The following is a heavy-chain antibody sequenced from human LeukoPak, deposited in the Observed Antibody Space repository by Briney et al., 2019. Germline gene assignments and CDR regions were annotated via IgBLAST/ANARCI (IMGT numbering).Heavy chain of an antibody. CDR3: ATDSTGYPQYDAFDI. V-gene: IGHV1-69-2*01. Sequence: GASVKVSCKVSGYTFNDYYMHWVQQAPGKGLEWMGLVDPEDGETIYAEKFQGRVTITADTSTDTAYMELSSLRSEDTAVYYCATDSTGYPQYDAFDIWGQGTMVTVSS. CDR1: GYTFNDYY. D-gene: IGHD1-14*01. J-gene: IGHJ3*02. CDR2: VDPEDGET.